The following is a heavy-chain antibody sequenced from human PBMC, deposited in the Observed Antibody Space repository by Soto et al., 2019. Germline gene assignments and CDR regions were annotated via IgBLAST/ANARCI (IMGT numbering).Heavy chain of an antibody. D-gene: IGHD3-22*01. CDR3: ARDYYESSGYLAPLDY. V-gene: IGHV3-21*01. J-gene: IGHJ4*02. CDR2: ISSSSSYI. CDR1: GFTFSSYS. Sequence: GGSLRLSRAASGFTFSSYSMNWVRQAPGKGLEWVSSISSSSSYIYYADSVKGRFTISRDNAKNSLYLQMNSLRAEDTAVYYCARDYYESSGYLAPLDYWGQGTLVTVSS.